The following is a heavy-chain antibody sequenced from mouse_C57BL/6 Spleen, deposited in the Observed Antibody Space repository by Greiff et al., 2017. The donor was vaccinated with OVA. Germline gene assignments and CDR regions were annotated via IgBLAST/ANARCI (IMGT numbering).Heavy chain of an antibody. Sequence: QVQLQQPGAELVKPGASVKLSCKASGYTFTSYWMQWVKQRPGQGLEWIGEIDPSDSYTNYNQKFKGKATLTVDTSSSTAYMQLSSLTSEDSAVYYCARPPFSTTVVAHWYFDVWGTGTTVTVSS. CDR1: GYTFTSYW. J-gene: IGHJ1*03. CDR2: IDPSDSYT. V-gene: IGHV1-50*01. CDR3: ARPPFSTTVVAHWYFDV. D-gene: IGHD1-1*01.